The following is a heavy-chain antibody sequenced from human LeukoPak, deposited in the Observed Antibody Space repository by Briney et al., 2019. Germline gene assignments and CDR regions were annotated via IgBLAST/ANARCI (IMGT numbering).Heavy chain of an antibody. CDR3: AEQLRGYSYGSLDY. V-gene: IGHV3-23*01. CDR2: ISGSGGST. Sequence: GGSLRLSCAASGFTFSSYAMSWVRQAPGKGLEWVSAISGSGGSTYYADSVKGRFTISRDNSKNTLYLQMNSLRAEDTAVYYCAEQLRGYSYGSLDYWGQGTLVTVSS. CDR1: GFTFSSYA. D-gene: IGHD5-18*01. J-gene: IGHJ4*02.